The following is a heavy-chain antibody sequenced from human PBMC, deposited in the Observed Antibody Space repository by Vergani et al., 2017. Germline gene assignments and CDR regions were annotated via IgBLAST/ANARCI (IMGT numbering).Heavy chain of an antibody. V-gene: IGHV4-61*02. Sequence: QVQLQESGPGLVKPSQTLSLTCTVSGGSISSGSYYWSWIRQPAGKGLEWIGRIYTSGSTHYNPSLKSRVTISVDTSKNQFSLKLSSVTAADTAVYYCATGVYYYDSSGYYAFDIWGQGTMVTVSS. CDR2: IYTSGST. J-gene: IGHJ3*02. CDR3: ATGVYYYDSSGYYAFDI. D-gene: IGHD3-22*01. CDR1: GGSISSGSYY.